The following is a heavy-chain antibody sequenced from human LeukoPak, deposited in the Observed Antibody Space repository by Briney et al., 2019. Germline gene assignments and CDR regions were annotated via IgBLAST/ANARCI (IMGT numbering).Heavy chain of an antibody. V-gene: IGHV1-46*01. CDR3: ARDTGYSYGPGY. D-gene: IGHD5-18*01. J-gene: IGHJ4*02. CDR1: GYTFTGYY. CDR2: INPSGGST. Sequence: ASVKVSCKASGYTFTGYYMHWVRQAPGQGLEWMGIINPSGGSTSYAQKFQGRVTMTTDTSTSTAYMELRSLRSDDTAVYYCARDTGYSYGPGYWGQGTLVTVSS.